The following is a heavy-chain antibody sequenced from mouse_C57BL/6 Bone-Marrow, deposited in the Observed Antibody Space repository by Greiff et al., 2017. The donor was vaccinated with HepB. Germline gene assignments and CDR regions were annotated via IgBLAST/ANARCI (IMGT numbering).Heavy chain of an antibody. CDR3: TTDYNGSSYHFDY. CDR1: GFSLTSYG. V-gene: IGHV2-2*01. D-gene: IGHD1-1*01. Sequence: VQLQQSGPGLVQPSQCLSITCTVSGFSLTSYGVHWVRQSPGKGLEWLGVIWSGGSTDYNAAFISRLSTSKDNSKSQVFFKMNSLQADDTAIYYCTTDYNGSSYHFDYWGQGTTLTVSS. CDR2: IWSGGST. J-gene: IGHJ2*01.